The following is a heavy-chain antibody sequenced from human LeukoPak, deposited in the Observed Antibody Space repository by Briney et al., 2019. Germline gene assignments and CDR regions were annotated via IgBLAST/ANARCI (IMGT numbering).Heavy chain of an antibody. D-gene: IGHD3-22*01. V-gene: IGHV3-9*01. CDR1: GFTFDNYA. CDR3: AREMDYYDSRPIDY. CDR2: INWRSDEI. J-gene: IGHJ4*02. Sequence: GGSLRLSCSASGFTFDNYAMHWVRQAPMKGLEWVASINWRSDEIGYADSVKGRFTISRDNAKNSLYLQMNSLRAEDTAVYYCAREMDYYDSRPIDYWGQGTLVTVSS.